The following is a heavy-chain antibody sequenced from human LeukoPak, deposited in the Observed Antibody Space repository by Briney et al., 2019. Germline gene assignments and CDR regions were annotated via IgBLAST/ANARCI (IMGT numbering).Heavy chain of an antibody. CDR2: IYHSGNT. J-gene: IGHJ4*02. V-gene: IGHV4-38-2*02. Sequence: SETLPLTCTVSGYSISSGYYWGWIRQPPGKGLEWIGNIYHSGNTYYNPSLKSRVTISVDTSKNQFSLKLSSVTAADTAVYYCAKLGNYDLMIDYWGQGTLVTVSS. CDR3: AKLGNYDLMIDY. D-gene: IGHD3-3*01. CDR1: GYSISSGYY.